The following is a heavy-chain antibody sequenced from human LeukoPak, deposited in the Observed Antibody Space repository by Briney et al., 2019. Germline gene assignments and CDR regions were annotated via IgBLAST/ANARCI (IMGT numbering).Heavy chain of an antibody. V-gene: IGHV4-59*01. CDR3: AGEGGNWFDP. CDR1: GASINDYY. J-gene: IGHJ5*02. Sequence: SETLSLTCTVSGASINDYYWSWIRQPPGEGLGWIGYFYSRGNTKYNPSLKSRVTISIDTAKNQFSLKLSSVTPADTAVYYCAGEGGNWFDPWGQGTLVTVSS. D-gene: IGHD1-26*01. CDR2: FYSRGNT.